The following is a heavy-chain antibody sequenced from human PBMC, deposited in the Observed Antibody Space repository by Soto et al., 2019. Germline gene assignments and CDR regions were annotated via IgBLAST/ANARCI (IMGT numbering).Heavy chain of an antibody. V-gene: IGHV1-18*04. D-gene: IGHD2-2*01. CDR1: GYAFTTYG. J-gene: IGHJ6*02. CDR3: AREVGHLDV. Sequence: GSSVKFACKASGYAFTTYGINWVRQAPGQGLEWMGWASPYNGDTTYAQKVQGRVTMTTDTSTTTAYLELRSLRSDDTAVYYCAREVGHLDVWGQGTTVTVSS. CDR2: ASPYNGDT.